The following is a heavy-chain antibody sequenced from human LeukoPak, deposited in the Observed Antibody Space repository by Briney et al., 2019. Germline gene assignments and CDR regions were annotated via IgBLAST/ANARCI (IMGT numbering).Heavy chain of an antibody. D-gene: IGHD2-2*01. CDR2: LWYDGGNK. Sequence: GGSLRLSCAATGFTFDKYGINWVRQAPGKGLEWVAILWYDGGNKYFADSVVGRFTISKDNSKDTVYLEMSSLRTEDTAIYYCARAGIDNALDYWGQGTQVTVSS. J-gene: IGHJ4*02. CDR1: GFTFDKYG. V-gene: IGHV3-33*01. CDR3: ARAGIDNALDY.